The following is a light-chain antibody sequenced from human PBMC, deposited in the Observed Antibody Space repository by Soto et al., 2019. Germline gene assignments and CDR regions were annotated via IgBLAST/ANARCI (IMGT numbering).Light chain of an antibody. Sequence: QSVLTQPPSVSAAPGQQVTISCSGSSSLIGNNYVSWFQHLPGATPKLLIYENNRRPTGIPDRFSGSKSATSATLGITGLQTGDEADYYCGTWDSSLSGYVFGTGIKVTVL. J-gene: IGLJ1*01. CDR3: GTWDSSLSGYV. CDR1: SSLIGNNY. CDR2: ENN. V-gene: IGLV1-51*02.